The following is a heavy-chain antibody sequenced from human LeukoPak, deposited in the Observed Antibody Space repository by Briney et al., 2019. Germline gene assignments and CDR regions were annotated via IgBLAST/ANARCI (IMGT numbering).Heavy chain of an antibody. CDR3: ARDPPGIAASVSGG. Sequence: GGSLRLSCTASGFTVTNYYMNWVRQAPGKGLEWVALIYSGGTTNFEDPVKGRFTISRDNSKNTLYLQMTNVRAECTAVYYCARDPPGIAASVSGGWGQGTLVTVSS. CDR1: GFTVTNYY. D-gene: IGHD6-13*01. CDR2: IYSGGTT. V-gene: IGHV3-53*01. J-gene: IGHJ4*02.